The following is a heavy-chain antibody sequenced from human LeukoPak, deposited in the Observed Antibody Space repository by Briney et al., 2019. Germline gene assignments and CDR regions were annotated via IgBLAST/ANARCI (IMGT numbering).Heavy chain of an antibody. V-gene: IGHV1-2*02. CDR3: ARAPQLERPDFDY. D-gene: IGHD1-1*01. J-gene: IGHJ4*02. CDR1: GYTFTGYY. Sequence: ASVKVSCKASGYTFTGYYMHWVRQAPGQGLEWMGWINPNSGGTNYAQKFQGRVTMTRDTSISTPYMELSRLRSDDTAVYYCARAPQLERPDFDYWGQGTLVTVSS. CDR2: INPNSGGT.